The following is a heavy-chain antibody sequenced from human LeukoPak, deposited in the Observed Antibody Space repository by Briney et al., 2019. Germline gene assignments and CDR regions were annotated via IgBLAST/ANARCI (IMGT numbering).Heavy chain of an antibody. Sequence: PSETLSLTCAVYGGSFSGYYWSWVRQAPGKGLEWVSDINGSGGTTYYADSVKGRFTISRDNSKNTLYLQMNSLRAEDTAVYYCANPPTVTKTRFDSWGQGTLVTVSS. D-gene: IGHD4-17*01. CDR2: INGSGGTT. J-gene: IGHJ5*01. CDR1: GGSFSGYY. CDR3: ANPPTVTKTRFDS. V-gene: IGHV3-23*01.